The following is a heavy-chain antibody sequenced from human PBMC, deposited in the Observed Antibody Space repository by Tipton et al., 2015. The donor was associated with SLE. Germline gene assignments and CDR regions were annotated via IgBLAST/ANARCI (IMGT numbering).Heavy chain of an antibody. J-gene: IGHJ4*02. CDR3: AREPPRRRVGATSGYFDY. D-gene: IGHD1-26*01. Sequence: TLSLTCTVSGGSISSYYWSWIRQPPGKGLEWIGYIYYSGSTNYNPSLKSRVTISLDTSKNQFSLKLSSVTAADTAVYYCAREPPRRRVGATSGYFDYWGQGTLVTVSS. V-gene: IGHV4-59*01. CDR1: GGSISSYY. CDR2: IYYSGST.